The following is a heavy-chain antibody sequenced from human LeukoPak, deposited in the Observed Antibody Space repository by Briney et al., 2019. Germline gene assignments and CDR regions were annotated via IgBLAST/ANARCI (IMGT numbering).Heavy chain of an antibody. J-gene: IGHJ3*02. Sequence: GGTLRLSCAASGFTSRGYWMASGRQAPGQGLEWLGNLRQDGNEKNSVASVKARFTISRDNAKNSLYQQMNSLRAEDTAVYYCARDDSPDTSDSFLDAYAIWGQGTLVTVSS. CDR3: ARDDSPDTSDSFLDAYAI. CDR2: LRQDGNEK. V-gene: IGHV3-7*03. D-gene: IGHD3-3*01. CDR1: GFTSRGYW.